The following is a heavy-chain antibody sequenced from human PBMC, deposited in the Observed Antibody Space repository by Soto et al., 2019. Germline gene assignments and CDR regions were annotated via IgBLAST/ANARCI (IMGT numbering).Heavy chain of an antibody. J-gene: IGHJ5*02. CDR1: GGSISSSSYY. D-gene: IGHD6-13*01. CDR3: ARLVSSEQQLVDWFDP. CDR2: IYYSGST. V-gene: IGHV4-39*01. Sequence: PSETLSLTCTVSGGSISSSSYYWGWIRQPPGKGLEWIGSIYYSGSTYYNPSLKSRVTISVDTSKNQFSLKLSSVTAADTAVYYCARLVSSEQQLVDWFDPWGQGTLVTVSS.